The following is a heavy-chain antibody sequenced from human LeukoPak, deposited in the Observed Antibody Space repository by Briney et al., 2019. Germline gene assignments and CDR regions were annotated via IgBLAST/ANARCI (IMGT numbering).Heavy chain of an antibody. CDR2: ISAYNGNT. J-gene: IGHJ6*03. Sequence: ASVTVSFRASVYTFTIYGMSWVRQAPGQGREGMGWISAYNGNTNYAQKLQGRVTMTTDTPTSTAYMELRSLRSDDTAVYYCARGYDWEWLRSGYYYYYMDVWGKGTTVTVSS. D-gene: IGHD5-12*01. V-gene: IGHV1-18*01. CDR3: ARGYDWEWLRSGYYYYYMDV. CDR1: VYTFTIYG.